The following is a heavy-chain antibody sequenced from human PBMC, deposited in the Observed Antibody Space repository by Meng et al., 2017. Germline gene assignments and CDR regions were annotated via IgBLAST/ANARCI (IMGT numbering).Heavy chain of an antibody. CDR2: IIPIFGTA. CDR3: ARGGYSYGLWFDP. V-gene: IGHV1-69*01. CDR1: GGTFSSYA. Sequence: QWQVVESGAGVKMPGSSVKVSVKASGGTFSSYAISLVRQAPGQGLEWMGGIIPIFGTANYAQKFQGRVTITADESTSTAYMELSSLRSEDTAVYYCARGGYSYGLWFDPWGQGTLVTVSS. D-gene: IGHD5-18*01. J-gene: IGHJ5*02.